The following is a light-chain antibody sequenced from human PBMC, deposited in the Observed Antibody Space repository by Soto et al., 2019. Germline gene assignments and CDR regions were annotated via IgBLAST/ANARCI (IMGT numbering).Light chain of an antibody. CDR3: HQYGSSAWT. V-gene: IGKV3-20*01. CDR1: QSVSSSY. J-gene: IGKJ5*01. Sequence: EIVLTQSPGTLSSSPGERATLSCRASQSVSSSYLAWYQQKPGQAPRLLIYGASSRATGIPDRFSGSGSGTDFALTISRLEPEDFAVYYCHQYGSSAWTFGQGTRLEIK. CDR2: GAS.